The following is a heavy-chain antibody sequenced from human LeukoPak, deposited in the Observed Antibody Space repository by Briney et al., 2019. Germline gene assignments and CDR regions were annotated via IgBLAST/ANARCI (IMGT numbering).Heavy chain of an antibody. Sequence: SGGSLRLSCVASGFTFSSYSMDWVRQAPGQGLEWVSAISSNSDYIYYADSVKGRFTISRDNAKNSLYLQMNSLRAEDTAVYYCAKDSGSGTYQGAFDIWGQGTMVTVSS. CDR2: ISSNSDYI. CDR1: GFTFSSYS. CDR3: AKDSGSGTYQGAFDI. D-gene: IGHD3-10*01. V-gene: IGHV3-21*01. J-gene: IGHJ3*02.